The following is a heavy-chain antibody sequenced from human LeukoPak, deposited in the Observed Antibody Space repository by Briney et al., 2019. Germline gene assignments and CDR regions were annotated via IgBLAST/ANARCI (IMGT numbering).Heavy chain of an antibody. CDR3: ARYYYDSSGYYYYFDY. Sequence: SVTLSLTCTVSGGSISSGGYYWSGIRQHPGKGLEWIGYIYYSGSTYYNPSLKSRVTISVDTSKNQFSLKLSSVTAADTAVYYCARYYYDSSGYYYYFDYWGQGTLVTVS. V-gene: IGHV4-31*03. D-gene: IGHD3-22*01. CDR1: GGSISSGGYY. J-gene: IGHJ4*02. CDR2: IYYSGST.